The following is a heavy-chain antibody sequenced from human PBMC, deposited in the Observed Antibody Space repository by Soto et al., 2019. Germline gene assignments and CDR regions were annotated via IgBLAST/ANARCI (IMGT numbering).Heavy chain of an antibody. CDR1: GYTFTSYY. CDR3: GRDPPFWSSVDY. D-gene: IGHD3-3*01. J-gene: IGHJ4*02. Sequence: QVQLVQSGAEVKKPGASVKVSCKASGYTFTSYYMHWVRQAPGQGLEWMGIINPSGGSTSYEQKFQRRVTMTMETSTGTVYMELSSLRSEYTAGYYCGRDPPFWSSVDYWGQGTLVTGYS. V-gene: IGHV1-46*01. CDR2: INPSGGST.